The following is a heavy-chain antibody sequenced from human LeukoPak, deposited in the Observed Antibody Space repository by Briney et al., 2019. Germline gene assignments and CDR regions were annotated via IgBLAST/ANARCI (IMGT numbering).Heavy chain of an antibody. V-gene: IGHV3-23*01. D-gene: IGHD6-13*01. J-gene: IGHJ6*02. CDR1: GFTFSTYA. CDR3: AKSNREQLVRSYGLDV. CDR2: ISGSGGST. Sequence: GGSLRLSCAASGFTFSTYAVSWVRQAPGKGLEWVSDISGSGGSTYYADSVKGRFTISRDNSKDTVYLQMNSLRLDDTAVYYCAKSNREQLVRSYGLDVWGQGTTVTVSS.